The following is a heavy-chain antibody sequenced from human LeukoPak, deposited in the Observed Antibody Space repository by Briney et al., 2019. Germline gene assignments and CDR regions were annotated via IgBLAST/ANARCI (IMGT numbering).Heavy chain of an antibody. D-gene: IGHD2-2*01. Sequence: GRSLRLSCAASGFTFSSYGMHWVRQAPGKGLEWVAVISYDGSNKYYADSVKGRFTISRDNSKNTLYLQMNSLRAEDTAVYFCARLNVPAAQYYYHYMDVWGKGTTVTVSS. V-gene: IGHV3-30*03. J-gene: IGHJ6*03. CDR3: ARLNVPAAQYYYHYMDV. CDR1: GFTFSSYG. CDR2: ISYDGSNK.